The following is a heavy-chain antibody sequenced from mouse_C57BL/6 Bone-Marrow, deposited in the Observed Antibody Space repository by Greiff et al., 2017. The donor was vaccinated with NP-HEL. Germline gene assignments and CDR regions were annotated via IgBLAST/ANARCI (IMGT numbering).Heavy chain of an antibody. Sequence: QVQLQQPGAELVRPGASVKLSCKASGYTFTDYYINWVKQRPGQGLEWIARIYPGSGNTYYNEKFKGKATLTAEKSSSTAYMQLSSLTSEDSAVYFCARLVWYFDVWGTGTTVTVSS. V-gene: IGHV1-76*01. CDR1: GYTFTDYY. J-gene: IGHJ1*03. CDR2: IYPGSGNT. CDR3: ARLVWYFDV.